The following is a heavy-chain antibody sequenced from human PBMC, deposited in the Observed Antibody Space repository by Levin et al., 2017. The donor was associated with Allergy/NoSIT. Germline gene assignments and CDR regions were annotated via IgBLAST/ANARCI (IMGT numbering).Heavy chain of an antibody. J-gene: IGHJ3*02. CDR3: ARGRYDFWSGYYKQGGLDAFDI. D-gene: IGHD3-3*01. CDR2: MNPNSGNT. CDR1: GYTFTSYD. Sequence: GESLKISCKASGYTFTSYDINWVRQATGQGLEWMGWMNPNSGNTGYAQKFQGRVTMTRNTSISTAYMELSSLRSEDTAVYYCARGRYDFWSGYYKQGGLDAFDIWGQGTMVTVSS. V-gene: IGHV1-8*01.